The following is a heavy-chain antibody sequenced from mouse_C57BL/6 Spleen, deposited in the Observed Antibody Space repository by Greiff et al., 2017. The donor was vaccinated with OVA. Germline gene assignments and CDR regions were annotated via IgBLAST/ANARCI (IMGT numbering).Heavy chain of an antibody. CDR1: GYTFTSYW. V-gene: IGHV1-5*01. CDR3: TEGGGYDEGWFAY. Sequence: VQLQQSGTVLARPGASVKMSCKTSGYTFTSYWMHWVKQRPGQGLEWIGAIYPGNSDTSYNQKFKGKAKLTAVTSASTAYMELSSRTNEDSAVYYCTEGGGYDEGWFAYWGQGTLVTVSA. J-gene: IGHJ3*01. D-gene: IGHD2-2*01. CDR2: IYPGNSDT.